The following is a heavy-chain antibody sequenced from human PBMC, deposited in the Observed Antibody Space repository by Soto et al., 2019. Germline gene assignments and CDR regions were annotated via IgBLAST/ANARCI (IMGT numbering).Heavy chain of an antibody. CDR1: GFTFSSYA. CDR3: ARGDSTVVTPRGWYFDL. D-gene: IGHD4-17*01. Sequence: QVQLVESGGGVVQPGRSLRFSCAASGFTFSSYAMHWARQAPGKGLEWVVVISYVGSIKYYADSVKGRFTISRDNSKSTRYLRMHRLRAEDTAVYYCARGDSTVVTPRGWYFDLWGRGTLVPLSS. CDR2: ISYVGSIK. V-gene: IGHV3-30-3*01. J-gene: IGHJ2*01.